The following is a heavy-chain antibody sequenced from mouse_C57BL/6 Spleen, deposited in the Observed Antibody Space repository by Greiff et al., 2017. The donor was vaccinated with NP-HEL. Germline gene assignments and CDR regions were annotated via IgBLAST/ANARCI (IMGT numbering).Heavy chain of an antibody. CDR2: INPYNGDT. CDR1: GYSFTGYF. V-gene: IGHV1-20*01. J-gene: IGHJ1*03. CDR3: ARWTPRYFDV. Sequence: EVHLVESGPELVKPGDSVKISCKASGYSFTGYFMNWVMQSHGKSLEWIGRINPYNGDTFYNQKFKGKATLTVDKSSSTAHMELRSLTSEDSAVYYCARWTPRYFDVWGTGTTVTVSS.